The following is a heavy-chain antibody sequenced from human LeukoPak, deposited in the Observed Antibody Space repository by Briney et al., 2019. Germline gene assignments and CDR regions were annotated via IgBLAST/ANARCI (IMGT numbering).Heavy chain of an antibody. Sequence: GGPLRLSCAASGFTFSGYSMNWVRQAPGKGLEWVSSISSSSSYIYYADSVKGRFTISRDNAKNSLYLQMNSLRAEDAAVYYCARVPYGDSPDYWGQGTLVTVSS. J-gene: IGHJ4*02. D-gene: IGHD4-17*01. CDR2: ISSSSSYI. CDR1: GFTFSGYS. CDR3: ARVPYGDSPDY. V-gene: IGHV3-21*01.